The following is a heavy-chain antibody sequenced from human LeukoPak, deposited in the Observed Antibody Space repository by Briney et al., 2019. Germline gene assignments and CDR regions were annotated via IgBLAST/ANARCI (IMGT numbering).Heavy chain of an antibody. CDR2: IKQDGSEK. Sequence: GGSLRLSCAASGFTFSSYWMSWVRQAPGKGLEWVANIKQDGSEKYYEDSVKGRFTISRDNAKNSLYLQMNSLRAEDTALYYCAKDNQRVYDYGPLDYWGQGTLVTVSS. CDR3: AKDNQRVYDYGPLDY. D-gene: IGHD4-17*01. CDR1: GFTFSSYW. V-gene: IGHV3-7*03. J-gene: IGHJ4*02.